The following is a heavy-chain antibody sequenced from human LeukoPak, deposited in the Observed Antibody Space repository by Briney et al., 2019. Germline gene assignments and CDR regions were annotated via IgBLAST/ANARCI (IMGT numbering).Heavy chain of an antibody. V-gene: IGHV3-74*03. Sequence: PGGSLRLSCAASGFNLSSYDMDWVRQGPGKGLVWVSRLKSDGSSTKYADSVKGRFTITRDHAKNTLYLQMTSLRVEDEAVYYCARTTLETQYFDRWGQGTLVTVSS. J-gene: IGHJ4*02. CDR1: GFNLSSYD. CDR3: ARTTLETQYFDR. CDR2: LKSDGSST. D-gene: IGHD1-1*01.